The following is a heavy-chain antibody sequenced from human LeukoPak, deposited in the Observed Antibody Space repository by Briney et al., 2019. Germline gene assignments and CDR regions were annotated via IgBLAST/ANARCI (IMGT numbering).Heavy chain of an antibody. CDR3: ARGNDYGDRNPHFFDY. Sequence: SVKVSCKASGGTFSSYAISWVRQAPGPGIEWMGRIIPILGIANYAQKFQGKVTITTDKSTCPATMELHSLRLEDNAASYCARGNDYGDRNPHFFDYWGQGTLVTVSS. D-gene: IGHD4-17*01. CDR1: GGTFSSYA. V-gene: IGHV1-69*04. J-gene: IGHJ4*02. CDR2: IIPILGIA.